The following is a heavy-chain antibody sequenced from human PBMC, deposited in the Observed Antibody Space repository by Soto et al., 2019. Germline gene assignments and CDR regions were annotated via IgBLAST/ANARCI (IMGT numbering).Heavy chain of an antibody. CDR3: ARDHNRYNWFDP. J-gene: IGHJ5*02. D-gene: IGHD1-1*01. CDR1: GYTFTNYY. CDR2: INPSGGST. V-gene: IGHV1-46*01. Sequence: ASVKVSCKASGYTFTNYYMHWVRQAPGQGLEWMGIINPSGGSTSYAQKFQGRVTMTRDTSTSTVYMELSSLRSEDTAVYYCARDHNRYNWFDPWGQGTLVTVSS.